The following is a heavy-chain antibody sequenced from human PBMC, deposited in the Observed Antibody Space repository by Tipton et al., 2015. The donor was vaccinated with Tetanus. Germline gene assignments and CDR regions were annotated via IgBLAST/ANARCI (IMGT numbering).Heavy chain of an antibody. J-gene: IGHJ2*01. CDR3: ASMVLVDWYFDL. Sequence: TLSLTCSVSGGSISSFIWSWIRQSPGQGLEWIGLIYYSGSTSYNPSLKSRVTISVDTSKNQLSQMLTSVTAADPAVYYCASMVLVDWYFDLWGRGPLVTFS. CDR1: GGSISSFI. CDR2: IYYSGST. V-gene: IGHV4-59*07. D-gene: IGHD2-8*02.